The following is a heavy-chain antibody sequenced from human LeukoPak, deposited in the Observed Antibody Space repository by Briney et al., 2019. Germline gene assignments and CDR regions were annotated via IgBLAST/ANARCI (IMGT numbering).Heavy chain of an antibody. Sequence: GGSLRLSCAASGFTFSSYWMSWVRQVPGKGLEWVANIKQDGSDRYYVDSVKGRFTISRDNAKNSLYLQVNSPRVEDTAVYYCARGYGSGASGPYYFDYWGQGTLVSVPS. CDR3: ARGYGSGASGPYYFDY. V-gene: IGHV3-7*04. CDR1: GFTFSSYW. J-gene: IGHJ4*02. CDR2: IKQDGSDR. D-gene: IGHD3-10*01.